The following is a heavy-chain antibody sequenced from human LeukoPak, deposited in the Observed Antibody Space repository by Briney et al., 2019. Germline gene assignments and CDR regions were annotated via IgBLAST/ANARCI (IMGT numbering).Heavy chain of an antibody. D-gene: IGHD3-22*01. Sequence: PGGSLRLSCAASGFTFSSYEMNWVRQAPGKGLEWVAFIRYDGSFKYYADSVKGRFTISRDNSKDTLFLQMNSLRAEDTALYCCAKLPRSSGLPSSWGQGTLVTVSS. CDR3: AKLPRSSGLPSS. V-gene: IGHV3-30*02. CDR1: GFTFSSYE. J-gene: IGHJ5*02. CDR2: IRYDGSFK.